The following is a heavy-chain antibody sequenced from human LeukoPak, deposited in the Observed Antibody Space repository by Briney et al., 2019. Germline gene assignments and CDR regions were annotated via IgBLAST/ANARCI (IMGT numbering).Heavy chain of an antibody. J-gene: IGHJ6*03. V-gene: IGHV4-59*01. Sequence: SETLSLTCTVSGGSISSYYWSWIRQPPGKGLEWIGYIYYSGSTNYNPSLKSRVTISVDTSKNQFSLKLSSVTAADTAVYYCARGVIVVVPAAIGYYYYMDVWGKGTTVTVSS. CDR1: GGSISSYY. CDR2: IYYSGST. D-gene: IGHD2-2*01. CDR3: ARGVIVVVPAAIGYYYYMDV.